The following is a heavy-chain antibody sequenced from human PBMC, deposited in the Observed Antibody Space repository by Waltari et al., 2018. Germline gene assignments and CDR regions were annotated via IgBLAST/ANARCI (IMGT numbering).Heavy chain of an antibody. CDR3: ARSHYYDTLGYYDY. Sequence: QVQLVPSGSEVKRPGAAVKVSCTVSGYTFVTYALHWVRQATGQGREWMGWIHTNTGKPTYAQCFTGRFVFSMDTSVSTAYLQINSLDAEDTAVYYCARSHYYDTLGYYDYWGQGTLVTVSS. D-gene: IGHD3-22*01. J-gene: IGHJ4*02. CDR2: IHTNTGKP. V-gene: IGHV7-4-1*02. CDR1: GYTFVTYA.